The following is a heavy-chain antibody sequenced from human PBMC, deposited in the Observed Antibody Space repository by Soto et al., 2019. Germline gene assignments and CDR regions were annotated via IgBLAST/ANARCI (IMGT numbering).Heavy chain of an antibody. CDR2: ISAYNGNT. J-gene: IGHJ6*02. Sequence: ASVKVSCKASGYTFTSYGISWVRQAPGQGLEWMGWISAYNGNTNYAQKLQGRVTMTTDTSTSTVYMELRSLRSDDTAVYYCARDRRPFWGSYRPSTYYYYYGMDVWGQGTTVTVSS. CDR1: GYTFTSYG. D-gene: IGHD3-16*02. CDR3: ARDRRPFWGSYRPSTYYYYYGMDV. V-gene: IGHV1-18*01.